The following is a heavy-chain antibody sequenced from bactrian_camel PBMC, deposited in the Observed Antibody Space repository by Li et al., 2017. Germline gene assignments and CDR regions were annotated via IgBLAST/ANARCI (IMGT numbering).Heavy chain of an antibody. Sequence: QVQLVESGGGLVQPGGSLRLSCVASGFTFSNYAMSWYRQAPGSECDLVSSITTDGRTYYSDSVKGRFTISQDNAKNTVYLQMTDLKVEDTAVYYCAADGWVERDGRCDSLSQGTQVTVS. J-gene: IGHJ4*01. D-gene: IGHD3*01. CDR3: AADGWVERDGRCDS. CDR2: ITTDGRT. V-gene: IGHV3S53*01. CDR1: GFTFSNYA.